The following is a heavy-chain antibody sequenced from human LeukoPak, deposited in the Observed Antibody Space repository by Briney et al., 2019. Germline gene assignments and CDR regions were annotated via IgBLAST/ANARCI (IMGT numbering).Heavy chain of an antibody. J-gene: IGHJ4*02. Sequence: PGGSLRLSCAASGFTFSSFAVHWVRQAPGKGLEYVSAISSDGGSTYYANSVKGRFTISRDNSKNTLYLQMGSLRAEDMAVYYCARVVGGSYLDYWGQGTLVTVSS. CDR2: ISSDGGST. V-gene: IGHV3-64*01. CDR3: ARVVGGSYLDY. D-gene: IGHD1-26*01. CDR1: GFTFSSFA.